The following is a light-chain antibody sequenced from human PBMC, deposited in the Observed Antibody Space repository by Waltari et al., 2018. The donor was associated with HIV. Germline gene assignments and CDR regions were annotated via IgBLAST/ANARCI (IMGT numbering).Light chain of an antibody. J-gene: IGKJ3*01. CDR2: GAS. CDR3: QQYGSSPFT. V-gene: IGKV3-20*01. Sequence: EIVLTQSPGTLPLSPGERATLSCRASQSVSSGYLAWYQQKPGQAPRLLISGASRRATGIPDRFSGSGSGTDFTLTISRLEPEDFAVYFCQQYGSSPFTFGPGTKVHIK. CDR1: QSVSSGY.